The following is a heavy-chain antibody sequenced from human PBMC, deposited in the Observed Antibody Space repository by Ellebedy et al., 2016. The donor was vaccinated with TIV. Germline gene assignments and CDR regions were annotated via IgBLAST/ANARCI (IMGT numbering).Heavy chain of an antibody. J-gene: IGHJ4*02. CDR3: ATHRGTPLDY. V-gene: IGHV3-21*01. CDR2: ISSSSSYI. CDR1: GFTFSSYS. Sequence: GESLKISCAASGFTFSSYSMNWVRQAPGKGLEWVSSISSSSSYIYYADSVKGRFTISRDNAKNSLYLQMNSLRAEDTAVYYCATHRGTPLDYWGQGTLVTVSS.